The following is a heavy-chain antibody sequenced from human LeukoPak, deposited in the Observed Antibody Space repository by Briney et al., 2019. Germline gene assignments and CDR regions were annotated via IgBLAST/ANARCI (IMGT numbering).Heavy chain of an antibody. CDR3: ARLLTVAGRIDY. J-gene: IGHJ4*02. D-gene: IGHD6-19*01. V-gene: IGHV4-39*01. CDR2: IYYTGNT. Sequence: SETLSLTCTVSGVSISSSSYYWGWLRQPPGQGLEWIGTIYYTGNTYYNPSLKSRVTISVDTSKSQFSLKLSSVTAADTAVYYCARLLTVAGRIDYWGQGTLVTVSS. CDR1: GVSISSSSYY.